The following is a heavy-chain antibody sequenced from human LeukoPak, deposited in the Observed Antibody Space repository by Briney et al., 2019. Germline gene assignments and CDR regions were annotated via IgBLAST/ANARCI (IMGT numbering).Heavy chain of an antibody. D-gene: IGHD6-25*01. CDR1: GYTFTGYY. CDR2: INPNSGGT. V-gene: IGHV1-2*02. J-gene: IGHJ4*02. Sequence: GSSVKVSCKASGYTFTGYYMHWVRQAPGQGLEWMGWINPNSGGTNYAQKFQGRVTMTRDTSISTAYMELSRLRSDDTAVYYCARDRISTGIAANWGQGTLVTVSS. CDR3: ARDRISTGIAAN.